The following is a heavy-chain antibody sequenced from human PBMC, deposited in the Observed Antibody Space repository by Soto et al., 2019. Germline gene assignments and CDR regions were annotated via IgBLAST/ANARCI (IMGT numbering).Heavy chain of an antibody. V-gene: IGHV4-4*02. CDR3: VSSLNYDFWRDGGRHFYFDYWGRGILATVSSDV. CDR1: GGSISSSYW. J-gene: IGHJ6*04. D-gene: IGHD3-3*01. CDR2: IYHGGTT. Sequence: LSLTCAVSGGSISSSYWWNWVRQTPRGGLEWIGKIYHGGTTNYNPSLKNRVTISVDKSKNQFSLKLTSVTAADTAVYYCVSSLNYDFWRDGGRHFYFDYWGRGILATVSSDVWGKGTTVTVSS.